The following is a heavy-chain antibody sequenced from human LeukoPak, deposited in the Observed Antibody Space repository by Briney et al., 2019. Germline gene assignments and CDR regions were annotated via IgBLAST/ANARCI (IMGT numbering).Heavy chain of an antibody. CDR2: IKSDGSNT. D-gene: IGHD2-2*01. V-gene: IGHV3-74*01. J-gene: IGHJ4*02. CDR1: GFTFSTYW. Sequence: RGSLRLSCAASGFTFSTYWMHWVRQAPGKGLVWVSRIKSDGSNTRNADSVKGRLTISRDNAKNTLYLQMNSLRAEDTAVYYCARERRLYCSSTSCYEDFDYWGQGTLVTVSS. CDR3: ARERRLYCSSTSCYEDFDY.